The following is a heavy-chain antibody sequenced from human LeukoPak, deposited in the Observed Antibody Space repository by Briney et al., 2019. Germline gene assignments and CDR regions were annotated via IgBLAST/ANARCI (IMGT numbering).Heavy chain of an antibody. CDR2: IYSGGST. J-gene: IGHJ5*02. D-gene: IGHD3-10*01. CDR3: ARVNFLWFGGSSRAWFDP. CDR1: GFTVSRNY. Sequence: GGSLRLSCAASGFTVSRNYMSWVRQAPGKGLEWVSVIYSGGSTKYAGSVKGRFTISRDNSKNTLYLQMNSLRAEDTAVYYCARVNFLWFGGSSRAWFDPWGQGTLVTVSS. V-gene: IGHV3-53*01.